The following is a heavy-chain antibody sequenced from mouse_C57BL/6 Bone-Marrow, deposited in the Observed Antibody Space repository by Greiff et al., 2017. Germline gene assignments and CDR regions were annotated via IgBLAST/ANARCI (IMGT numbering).Heavy chain of an antibody. V-gene: IGHV5-17*01. J-gene: IGHJ2*01. CDR2: ISSGSSTI. CDR3: ARPLYYSSFFDY. D-gene: IGHD2-5*01. Sequence: EVKLLESGGGLVKPGGSLKLSCAASGFTFSDYGMHWVRQAPEKGLEWVAYISSGSSTIYYADTVKGRFTITRDNAKNTLFLQMTSLSSEDTAMYYGARPLYYSSFFDYWRQGTTLTVSS. CDR1: GFTFSDYG.